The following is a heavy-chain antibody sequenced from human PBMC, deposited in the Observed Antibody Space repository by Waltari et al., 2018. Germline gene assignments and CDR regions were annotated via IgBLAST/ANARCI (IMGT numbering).Heavy chain of an antibody. V-gene: IGHV1-8*01. CDR3: ARGRTAAGTNYFDY. Sequence: QVQLVQSGAEVKKPGASVKVSCKASGYTFTSYDINWVRQATGQGLEWMGWMNPNSGNTGYAQKFQGRVTMTRNTSISTAYMELSSLRSEETAVYYCARGRTAAGTNYFDYWGQGTLVTVSS. CDR1: GYTFTSYD. J-gene: IGHJ4*02. D-gene: IGHD6-13*01. CDR2: MNPNSGNT.